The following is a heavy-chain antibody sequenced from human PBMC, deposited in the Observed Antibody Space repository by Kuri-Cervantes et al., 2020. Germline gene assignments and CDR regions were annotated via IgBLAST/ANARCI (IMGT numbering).Heavy chain of an antibody. J-gene: IGHJ4*02. Sequence: GGSLRLSCAASGFTFSSYSMNWVRQAPGKGLEWVAVISYDGSNKYYADSVKGRFTISRDNSKNTLYLQMNSLRAEDTAVYYCARSNIAAAGTNFDYWGQGTLVTVSS. V-gene: IGHV3-30*03. CDR3: ARSNIAAAGTNFDY. CDR2: ISYDGSNK. CDR1: GFTFSSYS. D-gene: IGHD6-13*01.